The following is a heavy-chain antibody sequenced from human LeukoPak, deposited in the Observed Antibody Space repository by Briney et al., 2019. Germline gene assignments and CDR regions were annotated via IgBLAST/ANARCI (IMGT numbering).Heavy chain of an antibody. CDR1: GFTFSSYW. CDR2: IRQDGSEK. J-gene: IGHJ5*02. V-gene: IGHV3-7*01. Sequence: PGGSLRLSCAASGFTFSSYWMSWVRQAPGKGLEWVANIRQDGSEKYYVDSVKGRFTISRDNAKNSLYLQMNSLRAEDTAVYYCARDDWFGGSNWFDPWGQGTLVTVSS. D-gene: IGHD3-10*01. CDR3: ARDDWFGGSNWFDP.